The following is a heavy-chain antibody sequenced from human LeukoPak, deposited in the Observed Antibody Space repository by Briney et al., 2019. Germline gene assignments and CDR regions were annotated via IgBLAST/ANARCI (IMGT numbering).Heavy chain of an antibody. D-gene: IGHD3-10*01. J-gene: IGHJ1*01. V-gene: IGHV3-30*18. Sequence: GGSLRLSCAASGFTFSTYGMHWVRQAPGKGLEWVAVIPYDGGNKHYADSVKGLFTISRDNSKNTLYLQMNSLRTEDTAVYYCAKETYYYGSGTYSQAIQHWGQGTLVTVSS. CDR3: AKETYYYGSGTYSQAIQH. CDR1: GFTFSTYG. CDR2: IPYDGGNK.